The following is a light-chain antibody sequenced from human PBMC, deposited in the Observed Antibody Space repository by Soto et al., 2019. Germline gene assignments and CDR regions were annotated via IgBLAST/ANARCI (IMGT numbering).Light chain of an antibody. CDR2: AVS. CDR1: SSDVGGYNH. J-gene: IGLJ2*01. CDR3: CSYTSLSTVV. Sequence: QSVLTQPASVSGSPGQSITISCTGTSSDVGGYNHVSWYQHSPGKAPKLILFAVSDRPSGVSHRFSGSKSGNTASLTISGLQAEDEAAYYCCSYTSLSTVVFGGGTTLTVL. V-gene: IGLV2-14*01.